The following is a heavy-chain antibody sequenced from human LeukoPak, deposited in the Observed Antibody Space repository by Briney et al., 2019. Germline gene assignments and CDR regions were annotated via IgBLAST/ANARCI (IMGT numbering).Heavy chain of an antibody. V-gene: IGHV1-18*01. Sequence: ASVKVSCKASGYTFTSYGISWVRQAPGQGLEWMGWISAYNGNTNYAQKLQGRVTMTTDTSTSTAYMELRSLRSDDTAVYYCARDAHYSSSWYARYFFDYWGQGTLVTVSS. CDR2: ISAYNGNT. J-gene: IGHJ4*02. D-gene: IGHD6-13*01. CDR1: GYTFTSYG. CDR3: ARDAHYSSSWYARYFFDY.